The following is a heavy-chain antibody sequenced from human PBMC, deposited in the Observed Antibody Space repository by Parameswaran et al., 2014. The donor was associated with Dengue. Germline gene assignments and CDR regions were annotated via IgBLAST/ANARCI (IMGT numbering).Heavy chain of an antibody. CDR2: ISAYNGNT. CDR3: ARDGTIFGVAVDY. J-gene: IGHJ4*02. D-gene: IGHD3-3*01. V-gene: IGHV1-18*01. Sequence: WVRQAPGQGLEWMGWISAYNGNTNYAQKLQGRVTMTTDTSTSTAYMELRSLRSDDTAVYYCARDGTIFGVAVDYWGQGTLVTVSS.